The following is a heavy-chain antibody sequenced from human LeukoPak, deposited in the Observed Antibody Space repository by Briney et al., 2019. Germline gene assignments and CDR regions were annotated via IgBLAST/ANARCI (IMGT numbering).Heavy chain of an antibody. CDR2: FYYSGST. CDR1: GGSISSYY. D-gene: IGHD6-13*01. V-gene: IGHV4-59*01. J-gene: IGHJ6*03. Sequence: SETLSLTCTVSGGSISSYYWSWIRQPPGKGLEWIGYFYYSGSTNYNPSLKCRVTISVDTSKNQFSLKLSSVTAADTAVYYCARDRIAAAGKNYYYYYYMDVWGKGTTVTVSS. CDR3: ARDRIAAAGKNYYYYYYMDV.